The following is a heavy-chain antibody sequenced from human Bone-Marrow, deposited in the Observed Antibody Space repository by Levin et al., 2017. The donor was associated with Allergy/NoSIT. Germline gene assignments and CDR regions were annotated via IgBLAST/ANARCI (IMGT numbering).Heavy chain of an antibody. CDR3: AREYFDPWSGSNRYLDY. CDR1: GDSITTGGHS. D-gene: IGHD3-3*01. Sequence: SETLSLTCDVTGDSITTGGHSWTWIRQPPGKSLEWIGFIYHGRTTHYNPSLESRVTISMDRSNNRFSLRLNSVTAADTAVYYCAREYFDPWSGSNRYLDYWGQGILVIVSS. V-gene: IGHV4-30-2*01. J-gene: IGHJ4*02. CDR2: IYHGRTT.